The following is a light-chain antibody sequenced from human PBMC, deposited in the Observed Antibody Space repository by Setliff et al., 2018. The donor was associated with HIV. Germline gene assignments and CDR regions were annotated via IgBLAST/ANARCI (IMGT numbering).Light chain of an antibody. CDR1: SSDVGGYSY. J-gene: IGLJ1*01. Sequence: QSALTQPASVSGSPGQSITISCTGTSSDVGGYSYVSWYQQHPGKAPKLIIYEVRNRPSGVSNRFSGSKSGNTASLTISGLQAEDEADYYCSSYASSNTLPFRTGTKGTVL. CDR2: EVR. V-gene: IGLV2-14*01. CDR3: SSYASSNTLP.